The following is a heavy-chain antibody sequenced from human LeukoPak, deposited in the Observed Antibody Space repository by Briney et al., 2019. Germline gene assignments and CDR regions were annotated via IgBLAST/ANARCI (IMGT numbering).Heavy chain of an antibody. J-gene: IGHJ6*02. Sequence: PGGSLRLSCTASGFTFGGYAMTWVRQAPGKGLEWVSSISANSEDSYYADPVKGRFTIFRDNSRSTLYLQMDSLRADDTAVYYCGRTIAQYSNTWLYYFYGLDVWGQGTTVTVSS. D-gene: IGHD1-7*01. CDR2: ISANSEDS. CDR3: GRTIAQYSNTWLYYFYGLDV. V-gene: IGHV3-23*01. CDR1: GFTFGGYA.